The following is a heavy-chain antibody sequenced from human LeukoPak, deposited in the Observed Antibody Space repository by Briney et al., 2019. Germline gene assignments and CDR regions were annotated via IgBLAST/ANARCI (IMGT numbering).Heavy chain of an antibody. V-gene: IGHV1-69*04. CDR1: GGTFSSYA. CDR2: IIPILGIA. Sequence: SVKVSCKASGGTFSSYAISWVRQAPGQGLEWMGRIIPILGIANYAQKFQGRVTITADKSTSTAYMELSSLRSEDTAVYYCARGYGYGPGDAFDIWGQGTMVTVSS. J-gene: IGHJ3*02. CDR3: ARGYGYGPGDAFDI. D-gene: IGHD5-18*01.